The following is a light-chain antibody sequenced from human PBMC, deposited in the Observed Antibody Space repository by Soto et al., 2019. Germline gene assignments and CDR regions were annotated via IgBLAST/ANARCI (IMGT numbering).Light chain of an antibody. J-gene: IGLJ1*01. CDR1: SSDVGGYNY. Sequence: SVLTQPASVSASPGQSITISCTGTSSDVGGYNYVSWYQQYPGKAPKLMIYDVSNRPSGISNRFSGSKSGNTASLTISGLQAEDEADYYCSSYTSISTLYVFGTGTTVTVL. V-gene: IGLV2-14*01. CDR3: SSYTSISTLYV. CDR2: DVS.